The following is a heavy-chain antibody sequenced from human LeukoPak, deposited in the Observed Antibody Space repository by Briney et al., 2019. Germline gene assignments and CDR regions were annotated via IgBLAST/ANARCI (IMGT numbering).Heavy chain of an antibody. V-gene: IGHV4-59*01. D-gene: IGHD4-17*01. CDR1: GGSISGYH. CDR3: ARVPDYGDYVKLWFDP. J-gene: IGHJ5*02. Sequence: SETLSLACNVSGGSISGYHWSWIRQPPGKGLEWLGYIYYSGSSNYNPSLKSRVTISVDTSKNQFSLKLNSVTAADTAVYYCARVPDYGDYVKLWFDPWGQGTLVTVSS. CDR2: IYYSGSS.